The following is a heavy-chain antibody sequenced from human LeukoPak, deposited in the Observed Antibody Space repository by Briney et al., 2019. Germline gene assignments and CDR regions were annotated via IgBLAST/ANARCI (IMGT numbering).Heavy chain of an antibody. Sequence: SETLSLTCAVSGASISSSIHYWGWVRQPPGKGLEWIGSVYYSGGTYYNPSLESRLTISVDTSNNRFSLKLKSVTAADTAVFYCARVTTGSTTLDSWGQGILVTVSS. CDR3: ARVTTGSTTLDS. V-gene: IGHV4-39*02. D-gene: IGHD1-1*01. CDR2: VYYSGGT. J-gene: IGHJ5*01. CDR1: GASISSSIHY.